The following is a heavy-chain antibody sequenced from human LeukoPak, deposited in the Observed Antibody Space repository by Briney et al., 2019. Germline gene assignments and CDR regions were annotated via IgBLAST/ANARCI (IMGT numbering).Heavy chain of an antibody. D-gene: IGHD3-9*01. CDR2: IYYSGST. CDR1: GGSISSYY. Sequence: PSETLSLTCTVSGGSISSYYWSWIRQPPGKGLEWIGYIYYSGSTNYNPSLKSRVTISVDTSKNQFSLKLSSVTAADTAVYYCARTLTGYSIADYWGQGTLVTVSS. J-gene: IGHJ4*02. CDR3: ARTLTGYSIADY. V-gene: IGHV4-59*01.